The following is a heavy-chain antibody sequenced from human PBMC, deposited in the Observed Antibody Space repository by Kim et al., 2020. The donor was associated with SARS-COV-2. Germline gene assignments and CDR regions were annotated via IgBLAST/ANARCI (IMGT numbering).Heavy chain of an antibody. CDR3: ARSSVRNCGDH. Sequence: SETLSLTCAVSGGSFSGYYWNWVRQPPGMGLEWNGKINHNDSTNTNPSLTSQVTISIDTSKNQYSLTLNSVTAADTDEDYYARSSVRNCGDHGGQETQVT. CDR1: GGSFSGYY. D-gene: IGHD1-20*01. CDR2: INHNDST. J-gene: IGHJ4*02. V-gene: IGHV4-34*01.